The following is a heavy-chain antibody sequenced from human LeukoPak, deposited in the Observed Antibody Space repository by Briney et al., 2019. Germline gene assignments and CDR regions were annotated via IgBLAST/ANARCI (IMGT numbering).Heavy chain of an antibody. CDR1: GFTFSGSA. J-gene: IGHJ6*02. CDR3: TRHSDTYCSRASCYVDNFYGLDV. D-gene: IGHD2-2*01. V-gene: IGHV3-73*01. CDR2: IRSKANSYVT. Sequence: GGSLRLSCAASGFTFSGSAMHWVRQASGKGLEWIGRIRSKANSYVTAYAASVTGRFTISRDDSRNTAYLQMHGLSTEDTAVYYCTRHSDTYCSRASCYVDNFYGLDVWGQGTRVTVSS.